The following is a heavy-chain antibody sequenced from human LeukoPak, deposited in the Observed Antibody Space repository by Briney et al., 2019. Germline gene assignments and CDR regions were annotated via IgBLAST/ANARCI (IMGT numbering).Heavy chain of an antibody. D-gene: IGHD2-2*01. V-gene: IGHV1-8*01. CDR3: AIGLGYCSSTSCYVWFDP. Sequence: ASVKVSCEASGYTFTSYDINWVRQATGQGLEWMGWMNPNSGNTGYAQKFQGRVTITRNTSISTAYMELSSLRSEDTAVYYCAIGLGYCSSTSCYVWFDPWGQGTLVTVSS. CDR1: GYTFTSYD. J-gene: IGHJ5*02. CDR2: MNPNSGNT.